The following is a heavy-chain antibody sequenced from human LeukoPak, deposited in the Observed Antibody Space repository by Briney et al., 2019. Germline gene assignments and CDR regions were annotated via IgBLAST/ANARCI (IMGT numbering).Heavy chain of an antibody. D-gene: IGHD2-2*01. CDR3: ARVEGYCSSTSCYAFDI. V-gene: IGHV4-59*11. CDR1: GGSISSHY. Sequence: SETLSLTCTVSGGSISSHYWSWIRQPPGKGLEWIGYIYYSGSTNYNPSLKSRVTISVDTSKNQFSLKLSSVIAADTAVYYCARVEGYCSSTSCYAFDIWGQGTMVTVSS. CDR2: IYYSGST. J-gene: IGHJ3*02.